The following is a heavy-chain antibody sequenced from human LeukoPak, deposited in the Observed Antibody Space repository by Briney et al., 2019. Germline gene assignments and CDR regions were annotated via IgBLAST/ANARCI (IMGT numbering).Heavy chain of an antibody. CDR3: ARDGYSSSWTLGFDY. Sequence: ASVKVSCKASGYTFTSYGISWVRQAPGQGLEWMGWISAYNGNTNYAQKLQGRVTMTTDTSTSTAYMELRSLRSDDTAVYYCARDGYSSSWTLGFDYWGQGTLVTVSS. V-gene: IGHV1-18*01. D-gene: IGHD6-13*01. CDR2: ISAYNGNT. CDR1: GYTFTSYG. J-gene: IGHJ4*02.